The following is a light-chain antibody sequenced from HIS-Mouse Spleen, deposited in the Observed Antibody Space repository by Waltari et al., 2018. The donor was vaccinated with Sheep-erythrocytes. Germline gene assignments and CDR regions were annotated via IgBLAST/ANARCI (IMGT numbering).Light chain of an antibody. CDR1: SSDVGSYNL. CDR3: CSYAGSYNHV. J-gene: IGLJ1*01. CDR2: DVS. V-gene: IGLV2-23*02. Sequence: QSALTQPASVSGSPGQSITIPCTGTSSDVGSYNLVPWYQQHPGKAPKLMIYDVSKRPSGLPDRFSGSKSGNTASLTISVLQAEDEADYYCCSYAGSYNHVFATGTKVTVL.